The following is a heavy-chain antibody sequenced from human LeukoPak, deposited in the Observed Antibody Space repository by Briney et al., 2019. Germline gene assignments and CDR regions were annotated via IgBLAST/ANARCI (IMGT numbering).Heavy chain of an antibody. V-gene: IGHV3-23*01. CDR3: AKRDGYNSNPLKD. CDR1: GFTFRLYA. J-gene: IGHJ4*02. D-gene: IGHD5-24*01. CDR2: ISGSGSST. Sequence: GGSLRLSCAASGFTFRLYAMNWVRQAPGKGPEWVSAISGSGSSTYYADSVKGRFTISRDNSKNTLYLQMNSLRAEDTALYYCAKRDGYNSNPLKDWGQGTLVTVSS.